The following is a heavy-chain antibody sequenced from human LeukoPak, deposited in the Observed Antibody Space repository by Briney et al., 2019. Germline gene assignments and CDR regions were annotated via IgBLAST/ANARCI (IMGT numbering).Heavy chain of an antibody. CDR2: IFSSGST. CDR1: DSSINNYF. D-gene: IGHD3-16*01. Sequence: SETLSLTCTVSDSSINNYFWNWLRQPPEKGLEWIGYIFSSGSTNYNPSLKSRVTISIDTSKNQFSLSLTSVTAADTAVYYCARSGGWAAPLGYWGQGILVTVSS. J-gene: IGHJ4*02. V-gene: IGHV4-59*12. CDR3: ARSGGWAAPLGY.